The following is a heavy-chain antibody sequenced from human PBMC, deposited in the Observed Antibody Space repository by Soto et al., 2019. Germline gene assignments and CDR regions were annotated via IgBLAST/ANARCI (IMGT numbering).Heavy chain of an antibody. CDR3: ARARVLLWFGELSADNWFDP. J-gene: IGHJ5*02. CDR1: GYTFTSYY. Sequence: QVQLVQSGAEVKKPGASVKVSCKASGYTFTSYYMHWVRQAPGQGLEWMGIINPSGGSTSYAQKFQGRVTMTRDTSTSTVYMELSSLRSEDTAVYYCARARVLLWFGELSADNWFDPWGQGTLVTVSS. V-gene: IGHV1-46*01. CDR2: INPSGGST. D-gene: IGHD3-10*01.